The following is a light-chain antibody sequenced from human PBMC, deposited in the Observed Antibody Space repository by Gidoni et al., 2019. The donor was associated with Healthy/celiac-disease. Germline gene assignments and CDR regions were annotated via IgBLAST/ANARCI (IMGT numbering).Light chain of an antibody. CDR1: QDISNY. Sequence: DIQMTQTPSSLSASVGDRVTITSQASQDISNYLNLYQQKPGKAPKLLIYDASNLETGVPSRCSRSGSGTDFTFTISSLQPEDIATYYCQQYDNLLTFGGGTKVEIK. CDR3: QQYDNLLT. J-gene: IGKJ4*01. V-gene: IGKV1-33*01. CDR2: DAS.